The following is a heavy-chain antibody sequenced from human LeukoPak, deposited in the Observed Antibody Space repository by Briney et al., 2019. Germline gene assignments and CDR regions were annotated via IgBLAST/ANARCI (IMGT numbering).Heavy chain of an antibody. CDR1: GGSISSSSYY. Sequence: SETLSLTCTVSGGSISSSSYYWGWIRQPPGKGLEWIGSIYYSGSTYYNPSLKSRVTISVDTSKNQFSLKLSSVTAADTAVYYCAKGYYDILTGPLLFDYWGQGTLVTVSS. D-gene: IGHD3-9*01. CDR2: IYYSGST. V-gene: IGHV4-39*01. CDR3: AKGYYDILTGPLLFDY. J-gene: IGHJ4*02.